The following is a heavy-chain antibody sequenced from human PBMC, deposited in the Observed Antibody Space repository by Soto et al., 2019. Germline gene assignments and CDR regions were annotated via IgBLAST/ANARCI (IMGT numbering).Heavy chain of an antibody. J-gene: IGHJ5*02. D-gene: IGHD3-10*01. Sequence: AGGSLRLSCAASGFTFSSYWMSWVRQAPGKGLEWVANIKQDGSEKYYVDSVKGRSTISRDNAKNSLYLQMNSLRAEDTAVYYCARDGGILWFGENWFDPWGQGTLVTVSS. CDR1: GFTFSSYW. CDR3: ARDGGILWFGENWFDP. CDR2: IKQDGSEK. V-gene: IGHV3-7*01.